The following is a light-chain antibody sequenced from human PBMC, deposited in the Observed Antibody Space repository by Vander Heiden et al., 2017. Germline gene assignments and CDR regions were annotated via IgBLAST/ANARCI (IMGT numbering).Light chain of an antibody. CDR1: SLAKTF. CDR2: EDT. J-gene: IGLJ2*01. CDR3: YSTDISGKPS. Sequence: SYELTQPPSLSVSPGQTARITCSGDSLAKTFAYWYQQKSGQAPVLVIDEDTKRPSGIPERFSGSSSGTMATLTISGAQVEDEADYYCYSTDISGKPSFGGGTKLTVL. V-gene: IGLV3-10*01.